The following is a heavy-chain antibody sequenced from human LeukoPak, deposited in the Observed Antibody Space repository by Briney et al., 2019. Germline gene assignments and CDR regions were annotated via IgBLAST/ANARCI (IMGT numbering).Heavy chain of an antibody. CDR1: GFTFSSYS. CDR2: ISSSSSYI. D-gene: IGHD2-2*01. V-gene: IGHV3-21*01. J-gene: IGHJ4*02. CDR3: ASHVVVVPAAKVPGGYFDY. Sequence: GGSLRLSCAASGFTFSSYSMNWVRQAPGKGLEWVSSISSSSSYIYYADSVKGRFTISRDNAKNSLYLQMNSLRAEDTAVYYCASHVVVVPAAKVPGGYFDYWGQGTLVTVSS.